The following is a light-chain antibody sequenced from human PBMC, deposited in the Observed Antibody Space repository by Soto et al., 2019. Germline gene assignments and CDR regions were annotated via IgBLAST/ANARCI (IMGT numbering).Light chain of an antibody. Sequence: DIQMTQSPSSLSASVGDRITITCQASQGISNYLNWYQQKSGKAPKLLIYGASHLETGVPSRFSGSGSGTDFSFTISSLQPEDVSTYYCQQYDNLPYTFGQGTKLEIK. CDR1: QGISNY. CDR3: QQYDNLPYT. V-gene: IGKV1-33*01. CDR2: GAS. J-gene: IGKJ2*01.